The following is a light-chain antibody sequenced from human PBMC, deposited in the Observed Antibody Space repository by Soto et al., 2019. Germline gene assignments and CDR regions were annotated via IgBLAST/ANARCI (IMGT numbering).Light chain of an antibody. Sequence: EIVLTQSPGTLSLSPGERATLSCRASQSVSSSYLAWYQQKPGQAPRLLIYGAASRATGIPDRFSGSGSGTDLNLTISRLEPEDFAVYYCQLYGSSSWTFGQGTKVEIK. CDR2: GAA. CDR1: QSVSSSY. J-gene: IGKJ1*01. V-gene: IGKV3-20*01. CDR3: QLYGSSSWT.